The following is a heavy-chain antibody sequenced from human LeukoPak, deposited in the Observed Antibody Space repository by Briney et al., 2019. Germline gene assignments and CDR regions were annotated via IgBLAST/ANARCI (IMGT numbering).Heavy chain of an antibody. CDR1: RASITSSRFH. J-gene: IGHJ4*02. Sequence: TLPLTRLVSRASITSSRFHWVWTPHPPGKALEWGGCIYYTGRADYIPSLKHQLTISVDTPKNQFSLQLTSVSAAGAAVYYCARHRYCYSSSCYAFVYWGGGTMVSVCS. V-gene: IGHV4-39*01. D-gene: IGHD2-2*01. CDR2: IYYTGRA. CDR3: ARHRYCYSSSCYAFVY.